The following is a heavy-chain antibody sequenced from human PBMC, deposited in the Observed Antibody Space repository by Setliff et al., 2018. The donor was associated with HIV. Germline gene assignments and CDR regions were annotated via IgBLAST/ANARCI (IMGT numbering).Heavy chain of an antibody. CDR2: LYTNGST. CDR3: ARVGSGWYAPPEGVYWYFDL. D-gene: IGHD6-19*01. CDR1: GGSISSGSYY. V-gene: IGHV4-61*09. J-gene: IGHJ2*01. Sequence: SETLSLTCTVSGGSISSGSYYWNWIRQPAGKGLEWIGHLYTNGSTNYNPSLKSRVTISLDTSRNQFSLKLTSVTAPDTAVYYCARVGSGWYAPPEGVYWYFDLWGRGSLVTVSS.